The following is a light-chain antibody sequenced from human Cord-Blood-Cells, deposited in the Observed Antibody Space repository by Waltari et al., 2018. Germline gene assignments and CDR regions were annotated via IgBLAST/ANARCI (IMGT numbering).Light chain of an antibody. V-gene: IGLV2-14*01. CDR1: SSDVGGYNY. J-gene: IGLJ2*01. CDR3: SSYTSSSTVV. Sequence: QSALTQPASVSGSPGQSITISCTGTSSDVGGYNYVSWYQQHPGKAPKLMIYDVSHRPSGVSNRVSGSKSGNMASLTISGLQAEDEADYYCSSYTSSSTVVFGGGTKLTVL. CDR2: DVS.